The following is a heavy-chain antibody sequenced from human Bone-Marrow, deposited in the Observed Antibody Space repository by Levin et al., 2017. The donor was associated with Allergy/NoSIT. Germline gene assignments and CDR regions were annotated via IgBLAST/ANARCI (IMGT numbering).Heavy chain of an antibody. CDR2: IYYGGNT. D-gene: IGHD3-10*01. J-gene: IGHJ4*02. CDR3: ARQAASWGYGSGTYEPFYFDY. Sequence: SETLSLTCTVSGDSISSGTYFWGWIRQPPGKGLEWVGSIYYGGNTYYSPSLKSRVTISLDTSKNQFSLKLSSVTAADTAVYSCARQAASWGYGSGTYEPFYFDYWGQGTLVTVSS. V-gene: IGHV4-39*01. CDR1: GDSISSGTYF.